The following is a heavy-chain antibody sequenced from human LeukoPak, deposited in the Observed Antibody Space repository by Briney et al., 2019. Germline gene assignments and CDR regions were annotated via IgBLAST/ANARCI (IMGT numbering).Heavy chain of an antibody. J-gene: IGHJ6*02. CDR2: FDPEHGET. V-gene: IGHV1-24*01. CDR3: ATPVRSIVVVPAAPQNYYYYGMDV. D-gene: IGHD2-2*01. Sequence: SSVKVSCKVSGYTLTELSMHWVRQAPGQGLEWRGGFDPEHGETIHAQKFQGRVTMTDDTSTDTAYMELSSLRSEDTAVYYCATPVRSIVVVPAAPQNYYYYGMDVWGQGTTVTVSS. CDR1: GYTLTELS.